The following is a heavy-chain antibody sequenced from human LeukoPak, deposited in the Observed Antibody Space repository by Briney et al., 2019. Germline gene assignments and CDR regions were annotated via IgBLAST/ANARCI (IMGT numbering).Heavy chain of an antibody. Sequence: ASVKVSCKASGGTFSSYGISWVRQAPGQGLEWMGWISAYNGNTNYAQKLQGRVTMTTDTSTSTAYMVLRSLRSDDTAVYYCARSYDYVWGSYRYFDYWGQGTLVTVSS. CDR1: GGTFSSYG. D-gene: IGHD3-16*02. CDR3: ARSYDYVWGSYRYFDY. J-gene: IGHJ4*02. V-gene: IGHV1-18*01. CDR2: ISAYNGNT.